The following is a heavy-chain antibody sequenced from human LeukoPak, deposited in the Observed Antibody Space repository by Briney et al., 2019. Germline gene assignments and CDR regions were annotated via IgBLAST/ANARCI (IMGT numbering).Heavy chain of an antibody. CDR3: ARGRLISY. D-gene: IGHD3-22*01. CDR2: ISYDGSNK. CDR1: GFTLSSYA. Sequence: PGGSLRLSCAASGFTLSSYAMHWVRQAPGKGLEWVAVISYDGSNKYYADSVKGRFTISRDNSKNTLYLQMNSLRAEDTAVYYCARGRLISYWGQGTLVTVSS. J-gene: IGHJ4*02. V-gene: IGHV3-30-3*01.